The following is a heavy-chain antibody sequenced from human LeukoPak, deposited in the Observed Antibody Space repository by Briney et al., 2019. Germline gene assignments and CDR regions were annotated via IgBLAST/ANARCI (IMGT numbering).Heavy chain of an antibody. V-gene: IGHV1-69*04. CDR1: GGTFSSYA. J-gene: IGHJ4*02. CDR2: IIPILGIA. Sequence: ASVKVSCKASGGTFSSYAISWVRQAPGQGLEWMGRIIPILGIANYAQKFQGRATITADKSTSTAYMELSSLRSEDTAVYYCARDRFGIHYYDSSGYSFDYWGQGTLVTVSS. CDR3: ARDRFGIHYYDSSGYSFDY. D-gene: IGHD3-22*01.